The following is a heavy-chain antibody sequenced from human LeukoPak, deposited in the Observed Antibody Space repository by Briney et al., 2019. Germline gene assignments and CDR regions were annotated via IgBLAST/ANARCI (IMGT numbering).Heavy chain of an antibody. J-gene: IGHJ4*02. Sequence: SETLSLTCTVSGGSISSSSYYWGWIRQPPGKGLEWIGSIYYSGSTNYNPSLASRVAISVDTSNNRFSLRLPSVTAADTALYYCARVKGFYGSGSFDFWGQGILVTVSS. V-gene: IGHV4-39*07. CDR3: ARVKGFYGSGSFDF. D-gene: IGHD3-10*01. CDR2: IYYSGST. CDR1: GGSISSSSYY.